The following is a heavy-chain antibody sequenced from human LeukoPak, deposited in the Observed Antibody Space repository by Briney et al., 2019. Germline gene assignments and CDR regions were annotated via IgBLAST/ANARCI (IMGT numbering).Heavy chain of an antibody. V-gene: IGHV3-23*01. CDR2: ISGSGDYT. CDR3: AKDRPNYYGTNGHYYTRNGDY. CDR1: GFTFNNYA. Sequence: GGSLRLSCAASGFTFNNYAMSWVRHAPGEGLEWVSSISGSGDYTFYADSVKGRFTISTDNSKDTLYLQMNSLRVEDTAIYYCAKDRPNYYGTNGHYYTRNGDYWGQGTLVTVSS. J-gene: IGHJ4*02. D-gene: IGHD3-22*01.